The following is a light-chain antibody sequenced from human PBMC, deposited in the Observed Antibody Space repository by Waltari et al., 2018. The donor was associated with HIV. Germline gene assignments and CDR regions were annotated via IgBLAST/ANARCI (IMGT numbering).Light chain of an antibody. Sequence: SYVLTQPPSVSVAPGQTARITCGGDNIRSKSVHWYQQKSGQAPWVVVYDDRDRPSGIPGRFSGSNAGNTATLTISGVEVGDEADYYCQVWDSSSVHWVFGGGTKLTV. CDR3: QVWDSSSVHWV. CDR1: NIRSKS. J-gene: IGLJ3*02. CDR2: DDR. V-gene: IGLV3-21*02.